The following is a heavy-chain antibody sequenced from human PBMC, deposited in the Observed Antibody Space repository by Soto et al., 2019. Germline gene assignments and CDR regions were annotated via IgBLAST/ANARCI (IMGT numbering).Heavy chain of an antibody. CDR1: GYTFTSYG. D-gene: IGHD4-17*01. J-gene: IGHJ4*02. Sequence: QVQLVQSGAEVKKPGAAVKVSCKASGYTFTSYGICWVRQAPGQGLEWMGWISAYNGNTNYAQKLQGRVTITPDTSKNTVYMELRSLRSDDTAVYYCARGGPKVRNKANFDYWGQGTLVTVSS. CDR3: ARGGPKVRNKANFDY. CDR2: ISAYNGNT. V-gene: IGHV1-18*01.